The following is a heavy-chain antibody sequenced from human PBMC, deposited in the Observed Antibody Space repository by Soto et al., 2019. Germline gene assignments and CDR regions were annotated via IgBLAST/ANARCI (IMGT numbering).Heavy chain of an antibody. CDR2: INPNSGDT. CDR3: ARQKFSRSWFFDY. V-gene: IGHV1-2*02. D-gene: IGHD6-13*01. J-gene: IGHJ4*02. CDR1: GYTFTGYY. Sequence: ASVKVSCKASGYTFTGYYMHWVRQAPGQGPEWMGWINPNSGDTNYAQKFQGRVTMTRDTSISTAYMELSSLRSDDTAVYYCARQKFSRSWFFDYWGQGTLVTVSS.